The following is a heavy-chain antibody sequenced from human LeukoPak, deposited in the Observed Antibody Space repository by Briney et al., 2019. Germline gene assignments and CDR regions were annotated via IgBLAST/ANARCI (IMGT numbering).Heavy chain of an antibody. CDR3: ALYHYDSTNHYYISH. V-gene: IGHV3-11*06. J-gene: IGHJ4*02. CDR1: GFAFSDYY. Sequence: GGSLRLSCAAPGFAFSDYYMSRIRQAPGRGLEWVSCITSSSSYAYYADSVKGRFTISRDNARNSLYLQMNSLRAEDTAVYYCALYHYDSTNHYYISHWGQGTLVTVSS. D-gene: IGHD3-22*01. CDR2: ITSSSSYA.